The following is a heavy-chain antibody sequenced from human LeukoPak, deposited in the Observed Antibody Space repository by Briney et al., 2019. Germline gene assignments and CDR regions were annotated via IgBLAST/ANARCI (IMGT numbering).Heavy chain of an antibody. Sequence: GGSLRLSCAASGFTFSSYGMHWVRQAPGKGLEWVAVISYDGSNEYYADSVKGRFTTSRDNSKNTLYLQMNSLRAEDTAVYYCAKLYQWYSGSYFDAFDIWGQGTMVTVSS. CDR3: AKLYQWYSGSYFDAFDI. D-gene: IGHD1-26*01. CDR1: GFTFSSYG. V-gene: IGHV3-30*18. CDR2: ISYDGSNE. J-gene: IGHJ3*02.